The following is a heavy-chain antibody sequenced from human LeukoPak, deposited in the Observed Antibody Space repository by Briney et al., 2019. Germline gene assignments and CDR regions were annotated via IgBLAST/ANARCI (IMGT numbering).Heavy chain of an antibody. CDR1: GGSISSGGYY. Sequence: SQTLSLTCTVSGGSISSGGYYWSWIRQHPGKGLEWIGYIYYSGSTYYNPSLKSRVTISVDTSKNQFSLKLSSVTAADTAVYYCAREKETHDYDILTGYYSAPPGDGMDVWGQGTTVTVSS. CDR2: IYYSGST. J-gene: IGHJ6*02. D-gene: IGHD3-9*01. CDR3: AREKETHDYDILTGYYSAPPGDGMDV. V-gene: IGHV4-31*03.